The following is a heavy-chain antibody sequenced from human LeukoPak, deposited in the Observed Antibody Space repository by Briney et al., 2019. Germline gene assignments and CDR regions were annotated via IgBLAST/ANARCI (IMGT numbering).Heavy chain of an antibody. CDR3: ARGGKDYYYYGMDV. V-gene: IGHV3-33*08. CDR2: VWYDGSNK. J-gene: IGHJ6*02. Sequence: GGSLRLSCAASGFTFSSYAIHWVRQAPGKGLEWVAVVWYDGSNKYYADSVKGRFTISRDNSKNTLYLQMNSLRAEDTAVYYCARGGKDYYYYGMDVWGQGTTVTVSS. CDR1: GFTFSSYA. D-gene: IGHD4-23*01.